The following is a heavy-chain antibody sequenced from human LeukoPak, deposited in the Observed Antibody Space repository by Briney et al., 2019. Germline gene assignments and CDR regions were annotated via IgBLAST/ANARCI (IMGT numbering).Heavy chain of an antibody. V-gene: IGHV4-4*02. CDR2: IYHGGST. CDR3: ARHGLYGDPVKRDFQH. Sequence: TSGTLSLTCAVSGGSVTNSNWWSWVRQPPGKGLEWIGEIYHGGSTNYNPSLKSRVTISVDTSKNQFSLKLSSVTAADTAVYYCARHGLYGDPVKRDFQHWGQGTLVTVSS. J-gene: IGHJ1*01. D-gene: IGHD4-17*01. CDR1: GGSVTNSNW.